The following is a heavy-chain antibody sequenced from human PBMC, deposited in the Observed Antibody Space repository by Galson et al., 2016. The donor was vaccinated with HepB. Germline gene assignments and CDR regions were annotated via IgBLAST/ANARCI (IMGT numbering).Heavy chain of an antibody. J-gene: IGHJ4*02. CDR1: GYAFSSYG. CDR3: ARDNDYNVAY. Sequence: SVKVSCKASGYAFSSYGISWIRQAPGQGLEWMGWITARNGNINYALNFQGRVTLTTDTSTATAYMELRSLGSDDTAAYYCARDNDYNVAYWGQGTLVTVSS. CDR2: ITARNGNI. D-gene: IGHD5-24*01. V-gene: IGHV1-18*01.